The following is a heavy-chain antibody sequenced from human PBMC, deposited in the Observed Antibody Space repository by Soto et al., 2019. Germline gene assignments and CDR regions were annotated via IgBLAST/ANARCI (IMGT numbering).Heavy chain of an antibody. Sequence: QVQLQESGPGLVKPSETLSLSCTVSGGSISSYYWSWFRQSPGKRMEWIGYVHHSWGSSYNPSLRSRVAIARATSKSQFSLKVTSVTATDTAVYYCARQGFGPLHGLVDVWGQGTTVTVSS. CDR3: ARQGFGPLHGLVDV. CDR1: GGSISSYY. V-gene: IGHV4-59*08. CDR2: VHHSWGS. D-gene: IGHD3-10*01. J-gene: IGHJ6*02.